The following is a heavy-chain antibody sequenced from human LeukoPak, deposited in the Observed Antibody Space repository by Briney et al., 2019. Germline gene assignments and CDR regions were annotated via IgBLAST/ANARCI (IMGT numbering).Heavy chain of an antibody. CDR3: ARGARAGYILEPFDC. V-gene: IGHV4-59*08. J-gene: IGHJ4*02. CDR2: IYYGGSTSGST. CDR1: GGPIRSYY. Sequence: SETLCLTCSVSGGPIRSYYWSWLRQPPGKGLEGKGLEWIGYIYYGGSTSGSTNYNPSLKGRVPISVDTSKNQLSLKLNSVTAADTAVYYCARGARAGYILEPFDCWGQGTLVSVSS. D-gene: IGHD5-24*01.